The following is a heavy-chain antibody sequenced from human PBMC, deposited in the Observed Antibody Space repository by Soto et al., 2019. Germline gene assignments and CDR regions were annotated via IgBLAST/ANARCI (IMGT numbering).Heavy chain of an antibody. J-gene: IGHJ4*02. CDR1: GDSLRRGFHH. CDR3: ARGTVYYCPNDKCGFFFDH. CDR2: IDTNGDT. V-gene: IGHV4-31*03. D-gene: IGHD2-8*01. Sequence: QVQLQESGSGLLKPSQTLSLDCSVSGDSLRRGFHHWSWIRQTPGKGLQLIGYIDTNGDTHYDPSIRNRLNMSIVTTESRFSLKVTSVTAADTSVYYGARGTVYYCPNDKCGFFFDHWGQGALVTVTS.